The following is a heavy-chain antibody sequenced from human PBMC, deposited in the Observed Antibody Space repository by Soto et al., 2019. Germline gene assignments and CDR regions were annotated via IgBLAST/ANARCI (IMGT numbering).Heavy chain of an antibody. CDR1: GFTFSSYS. Sequence: GGSLRLSCAASGFTFSSYSMNWVRQAPGKGLEWVSSISSSSSYIYYADSVKGRFTISRDNAKNSLYLQMNSLRAEDTAVYYCARDPPNADPHYYGSGSLDYWGQGTLVTVSS. D-gene: IGHD3-10*01. CDR3: ARDPPNADPHYYGSGSLDY. J-gene: IGHJ4*02. CDR2: ISSSSSYI. V-gene: IGHV3-21*01.